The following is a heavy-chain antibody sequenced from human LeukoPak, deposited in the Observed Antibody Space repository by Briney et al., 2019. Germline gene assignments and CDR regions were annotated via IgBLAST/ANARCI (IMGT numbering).Heavy chain of an antibody. J-gene: IGHJ5*02. D-gene: IGHD2-2*01. CDR2: INHSGST. Sequence: SETLSLTCAVYGGSFSGYYWSWIRQPPGKGLEWIGEINHSGSTNYNPSLQSRVTISVDTSKNQFSLKLSSVTAADTAVYYCARVYSPDCSSTSCYPWFDPWGQGTLVTVSS. V-gene: IGHV4-34*01. CDR3: ARVYSPDCSSTSCYPWFDP. CDR1: GGSFSGYY.